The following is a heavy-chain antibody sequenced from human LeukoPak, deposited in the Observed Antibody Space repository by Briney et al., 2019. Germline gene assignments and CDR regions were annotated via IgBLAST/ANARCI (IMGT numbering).Heavy chain of an antibody. V-gene: IGHV4-30-4*01. CDR3: ARTAAASPYYFDY. D-gene: IGHD2-2*01. CDR2: IYYSGST. Sequence: SQTLSLTCTVSGGSISSGDYYWSRIRQPPGKGLEWIGYIYYSGSTHYNPSLKSRVTISVDTSKNQFSLKLSSVTAADTAVYYCARTAAASPYYFDYWGQGTLVTVSS. J-gene: IGHJ4*02. CDR1: GGSISSGDYY.